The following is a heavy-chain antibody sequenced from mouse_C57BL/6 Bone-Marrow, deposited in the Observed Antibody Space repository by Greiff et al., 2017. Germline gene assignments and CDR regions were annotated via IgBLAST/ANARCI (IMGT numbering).Heavy chain of an antibody. CDR1: GYSFTSYY. CDR2: IYPGSGNT. CDR3: ARLGNSWYFDV. Sequence: QVQLKQSGPELVKPGASVKISCKASGYSFTSYYIHWVKQRPGQGLEWIGWIYPGSGNTKYNEKFKGKATLTAETSSSTAYMQLSSLTSEDSAVYYCARLGNSWYFDVWGTGTTVTVSS. J-gene: IGHJ1*03. D-gene: IGHD2-14*01. V-gene: IGHV1-66*01.